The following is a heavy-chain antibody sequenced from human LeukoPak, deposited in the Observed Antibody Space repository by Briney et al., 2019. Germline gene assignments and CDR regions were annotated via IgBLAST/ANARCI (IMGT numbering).Heavy chain of an antibody. V-gene: IGHV4-34*01. CDR1: GGSFSGYY. CDR2: INHSGST. CDR3: ARHPMYNWNWFDP. J-gene: IGHJ5*02. Sequence: PSGTLSLTCAVYGGSFSGYYWSWIRQPPGKGLEWIGEINHSGSTNYNPSLKSRVTISVDTSKNQFSLKLSSVTAADTAVYYCARHPMYNWNWFDPWGQGTLVTVSS. D-gene: IGHD1-20*01.